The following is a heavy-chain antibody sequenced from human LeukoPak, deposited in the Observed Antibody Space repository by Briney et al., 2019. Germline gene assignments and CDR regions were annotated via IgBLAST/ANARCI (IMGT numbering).Heavy chain of an antibody. J-gene: IGHJ6*03. Sequence: PGGSLRLSCAASGFTFSSYAMSWVRQAPGKGLEWVSGISGSGDNTYYADSVKGRFTISRDNSKNTLYLQMNSLRADDTAVYYCARDRSVGATINYYHYMDVWGKGTTVTVSS. CDR2: ISGSGDNT. D-gene: IGHD1-26*01. CDR3: ARDRSVGATINYYHYMDV. V-gene: IGHV3-23*01. CDR1: GFTFSSYA.